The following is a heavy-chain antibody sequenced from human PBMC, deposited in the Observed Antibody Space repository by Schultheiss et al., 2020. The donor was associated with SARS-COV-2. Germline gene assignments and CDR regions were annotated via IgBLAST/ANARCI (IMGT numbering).Heavy chain of an antibody. CDR3: ARGMRESYGSGSSYDY. V-gene: IGHV4-4*07. Sequence: SETLSLTCTVSGGSISSYYWSWIRQPAGKGLEWIGSIYYSGSTNYNPSLTSRVTISLDTSRNQFSLKLSSVTATDTAVYYCARGMRESYGSGSSYDYWGQGTLVTVSS. CDR1: GGSISSYY. CDR2: IYYSGST. D-gene: IGHD3-10*01. J-gene: IGHJ4*02.